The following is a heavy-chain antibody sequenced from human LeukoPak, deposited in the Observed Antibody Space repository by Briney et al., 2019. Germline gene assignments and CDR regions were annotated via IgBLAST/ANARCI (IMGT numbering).Heavy chain of an antibody. D-gene: IGHD3-22*01. Sequence: SETLSLTCTVSGGSISSHYWSWIRQPPGKGLEWIGLTYYSGSTNFNPSLKSRVTISVDTSKNQFSLKLSSVTAADTAVYYCARHEPDTMIVPSGWFDPWGQGTLVTVSS. V-gene: IGHV4-59*08. CDR2: TYYSGST. CDR1: GGSISSHY. CDR3: ARHEPDTMIVPSGWFDP. J-gene: IGHJ5*02.